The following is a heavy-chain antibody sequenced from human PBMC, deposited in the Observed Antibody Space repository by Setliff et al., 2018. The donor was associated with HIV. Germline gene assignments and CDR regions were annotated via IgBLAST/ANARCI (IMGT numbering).Heavy chain of an antibody. J-gene: IGHJ4*02. CDR1: GGSISSSSYY. CDR3: ARRGYSSSSRIYFDY. Sequence: PSETLSLTCTVSGGSISSSSYYWGWIHQPPGKGLGWIGTIYYSGNTYYNPSLKSRVTISVDTSKNQFSLKLSSVTAADTAVYYCARRGYSSSSRIYFDYWGQGTLVTVSS. CDR2: IYYSGNT. V-gene: IGHV4-39*01. D-gene: IGHD6-6*01.